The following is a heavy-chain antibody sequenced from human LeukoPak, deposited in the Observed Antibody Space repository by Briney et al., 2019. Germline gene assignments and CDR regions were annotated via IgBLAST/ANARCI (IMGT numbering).Heavy chain of an antibody. CDR2: IYYSGST. J-gene: IGHJ6*02. D-gene: IGHD3-22*01. V-gene: IGHV4-39*07. CDR1: GGSISSSSYY. CDR3: ARHLSYYESIGDPPGV. Sequence: SETLSLTCTVSGGSISSSSYYWGWIRQPPGKGLEWIGSIYYSGSTYYNPSLKSRVTISVDTSKNQFSLKLSSVTAADTAVYYCARHLSYYESIGDPPGVWGQGTTVIVSS.